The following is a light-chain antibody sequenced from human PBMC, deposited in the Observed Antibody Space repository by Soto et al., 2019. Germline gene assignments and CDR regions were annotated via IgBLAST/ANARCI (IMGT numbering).Light chain of an antibody. J-gene: IGKJ4*01. Sequence: EIVLTQSPATLSLSPGERATLSCRASQSVSSYLAWYQQKPGQAPRLLIYDASNRATGIPARFSGSGSGTDFTLTISSLEPEDFAVYYCQQRSNWLFFGGGTKVDIK. CDR2: DAS. CDR3: QQRSNWLF. CDR1: QSVSSY. V-gene: IGKV3-11*01.